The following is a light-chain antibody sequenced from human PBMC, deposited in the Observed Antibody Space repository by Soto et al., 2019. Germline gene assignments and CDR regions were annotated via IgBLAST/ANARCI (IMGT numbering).Light chain of an antibody. CDR3: QSYDSSVV. V-gene: IGLV1-40*01. CDR1: SSNIGAGYD. J-gene: IGLJ2*01. CDR2: GNT. Sequence: QSVLTQPPSVSGAPGQRVTISCTGSSSNIGAGYDVHWYQQLPGTAPKLLIFGNTNRASGVPDRFSGSKSGTSASLAITGLQAEDEADYYCQSYDSSVVFGGGTKVTVL.